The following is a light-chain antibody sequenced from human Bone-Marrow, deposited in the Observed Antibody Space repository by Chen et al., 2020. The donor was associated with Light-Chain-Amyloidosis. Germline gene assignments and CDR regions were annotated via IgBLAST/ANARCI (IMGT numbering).Light chain of an antibody. J-gene: IGKJ1*01. CDR1: QSIARF. Sequence: DIQMTQSPSSLSASVGDRVTITCRASQSIARFLHWYQQKPGKAPKLLIYAASSLQSGVPSTFIGSGSGTDFTLTISSLQPDDFATYYCQQYNSYPWTFGQGTKVEIK. CDR2: AAS. V-gene: IGKV1-39*01. CDR3: QQYNSYPWT.